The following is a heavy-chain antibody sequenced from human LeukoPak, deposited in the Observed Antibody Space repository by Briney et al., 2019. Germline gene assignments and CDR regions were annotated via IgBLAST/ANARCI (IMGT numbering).Heavy chain of an antibody. CDR1: GYSFTSYW. CDR2: VDPSDSYT. CDR3: GYCSSTSCYENWFDP. J-gene: IGHJ5*02. Sequence: GGSLKISCKGSGYSFTSYWISWVRQMPGKGLEWMGRVDPSDSYTNYSPSFQGYVTISADKSISTAYLQWSSLKASDTAMYYCGYCSSTSCYENWFDPWGQGTLVTVSS. V-gene: IGHV5-10-1*01. D-gene: IGHD2-2*01.